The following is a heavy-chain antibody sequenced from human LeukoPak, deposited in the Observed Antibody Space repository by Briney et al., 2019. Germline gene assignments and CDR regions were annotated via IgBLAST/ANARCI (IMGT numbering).Heavy chain of an antibody. CDR3: ARIPPYGSGSYSYYGMDV. D-gene: IGHD3-10*01. V-gene: IGHV1-69*06. J-gene: IGHJ6*04. CDR2: IIPIFGTA. CDR1: GGTFSSYA. Sequence: GASVKVSCKASGGTFSSYAISWVRQAPGQGLEWMGGIIPIFGTANYAQKFQSRVTITADKSTSTAYMELSSLRSEDTAVYYCARIPPYGSGSYSYYGMDVWGKGTTVTVSS.